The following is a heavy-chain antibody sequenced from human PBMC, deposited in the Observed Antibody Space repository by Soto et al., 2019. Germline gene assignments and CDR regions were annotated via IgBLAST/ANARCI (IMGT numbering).Heavy chain of an antibody. Sequence: GSMRLSCSDSGFTFSSYDMHWVRQGPGKGLEWVSAIGTAGDTNYAGSVKGRFTISRENAKNSLYLQMNSLRAGDTAIYFCARAIGPTLFDYWGQGTLVTVSS. CDR1: GFTFSSYD. CDR3: ARAIGPTLFDY. D-gene: IGHD3-22*01. J-gene: IGHJ4*02. V-gene: IGHV3-13*04. CDR2: IGTAGDT.